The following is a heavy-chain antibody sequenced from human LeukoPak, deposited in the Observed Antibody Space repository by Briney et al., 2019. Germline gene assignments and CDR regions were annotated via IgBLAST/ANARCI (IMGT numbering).Heavy chain of an antibody. CDR3: ARDLPAPAGGHSIVVVVAARHPYYYYGMDV. CDR1: GFTFSSYA. V-gene: IGHV3-23*01. CDR2: ISGSGGST. J-gene: IGHJ6*02. D-gene: IGHD2-15*01. Sequence: GGSLRLSCAASGFTFSSYAMSWVRQAPGKGLEWVSAISGSGGSTYYADSVKGRFTISRDNAKNSLYLQMNSLRAEDTAVYYCARDLPAPAGGHSIVVVVAARHPYYYYGMDVWGQGTTVTVSS.